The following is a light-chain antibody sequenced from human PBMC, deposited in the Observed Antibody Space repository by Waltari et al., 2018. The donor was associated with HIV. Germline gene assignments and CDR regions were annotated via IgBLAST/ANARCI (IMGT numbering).Light chain of an antibody. Sequence: QSALTQPASVSGSPGPSLTISCTGTRSDVGGYNYVSWYQQHPGKAPKLMIYEVSNRPSGVSNRFSGSKSGNTASLTISGLQAEDEADYYCSSYTSSSTLWVFGGGTKLTVL. J-gene: IGLJ3*02. CDR1: RSDVGGYNY. CDR2: EVS. CDR3: SSYTSSSTLWV. V-gene: IGLV2-14*01.